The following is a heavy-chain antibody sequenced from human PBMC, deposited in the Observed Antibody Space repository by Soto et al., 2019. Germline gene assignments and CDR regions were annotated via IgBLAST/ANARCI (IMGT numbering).Heavy chain of an antibody. CDR3: ARRGIIRGSRRNNWFDP. Sequence: SVKVSCKASGGTFSSYAISWVRQAPGQGLEWMGGIIPIFGTANYAQKFQGRVTITADESTSTAYMELSSLRSEDTAVYYCARRGIIRGSRRNNWFDPWGQGTLVTVSS. V-gene: IGHV1-69*13. D-gene: IGHD3-10*01. CDR2: IIPIFGTA. CDR1: GGTFSSYA. J-gene: IGHJ5*02.